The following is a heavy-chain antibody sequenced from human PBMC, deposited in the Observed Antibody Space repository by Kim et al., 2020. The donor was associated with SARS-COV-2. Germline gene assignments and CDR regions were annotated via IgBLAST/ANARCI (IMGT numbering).Heavy chain of an antibody. D-gene: IGHD1-20*01. J-gene: IGHJ4*02. Sequence: YADSVKGRFTISRDNSKNTLYLQMNSLRAEDTAVYYCAKSITGTLSDPDYWGQGTLVTVSS. V-gene: IGHV3-30*02. CDR3: AKSITGTLSDPDY.